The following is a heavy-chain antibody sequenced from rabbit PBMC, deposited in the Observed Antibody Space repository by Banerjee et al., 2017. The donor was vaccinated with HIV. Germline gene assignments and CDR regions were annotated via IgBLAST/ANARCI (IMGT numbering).Heavy chain of an antibody. CDR1: GVSFSSNHY. CDR3: ARRMYGSSIGYSFGL. D-gene: IGHD1-1*01. Sequence: EQLEESGGGLVKPEGSLTLTCKASGVSFSSNHYMCWVRQAPGKGLEWIACIEGGSSAFSYFASWAKGRFTISKTSSTTVTLQMTSLTAADTVIYFCARRMYGSSIGYSFGLWGPGTLVTVS. J-gene: IGHJ4*01. V-gene: IGHV1S45*01. CDR2: IEGGSSAFS.